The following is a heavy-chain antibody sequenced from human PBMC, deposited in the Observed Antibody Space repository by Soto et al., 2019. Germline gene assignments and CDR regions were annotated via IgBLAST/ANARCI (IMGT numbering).Heavy chain of an antibody. V-gene: IGHV4-59*08. Sequence: SETLSLTCTVSGGSISGYYWSWVRQPPGKGLEWIGFIHYTGTTNYNPSLKSRLTQSVDTSRNQFSLKVTSVTAADTAVYYCESLLNNGLLTVRYSCRYLDVWGQGTLVTVSS. CDR1: GGSISGYY. D-gene: IGHD2-15*01. J-gene: IGHJ4*03. CDR2: IHYTGTT. CDR3: ESLLNNGLLTVRYSCRYLDV.